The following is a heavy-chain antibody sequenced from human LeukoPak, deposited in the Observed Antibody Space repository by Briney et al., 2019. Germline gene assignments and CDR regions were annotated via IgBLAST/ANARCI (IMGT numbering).Heavy chain of an antibody. CDR1: GGSFSGYY. D-gene: IGHD2-2*01. CDR2: INHSGST. V-gene: IGHV4-34*01. J-gene: IGHJ6*02. CDR3: ARCFGVPAAPLRWYYGMDV. Sequence: SSETLSLTCAVYGGSFSGYYWSWIRQPPGKGLEWIGEINHSGSTNYNPSLKSRVTISVDTSKNQFSLKLSSVTAADTAVYYCARCFGVPAAPLRWYYGMDVWGQGTTVTVSS.